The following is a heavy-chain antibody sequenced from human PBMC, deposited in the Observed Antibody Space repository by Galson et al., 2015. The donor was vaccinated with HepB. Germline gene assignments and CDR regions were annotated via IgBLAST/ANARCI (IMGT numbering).Heavy chain of an antibody. CDR1: GGTFTTYI. J-gene: IGHJ4*02. D-gene: IGHD6-19*01. Sequence: SVKVSCKASGGTFTTYIINWVRQAPGQGLEWMGGIIPMFGVATFAQNFQARVTITADESTRTAYMELSSLRSEDTAVYYCAGAGGKVAAVGLRFDYWGQGTPVTVSS. CDR2: IIPMFGVA. CDR3: AGAGGKVAAVGLRFDY. V-gene: IGHV1-69*13.